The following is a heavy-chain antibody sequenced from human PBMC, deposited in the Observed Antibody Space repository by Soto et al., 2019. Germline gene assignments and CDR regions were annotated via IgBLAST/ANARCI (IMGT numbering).Heavy chain of an antibody. V-gene: IGHV1-69*01. D-gene: IGHD2-2*01. CDR2: IIPIPGTA. J-gene: IGHJ6*02. Sequence: QVQLVQSGAEVKKPGSSVKVSCKASGGTFSSYAISWVRQAPGEGLEWLGGIIPIPGTANYAQNFQGSVTITADESTSTAYMELSSLRSEDTAVYYCARSQGSSTSLEIYYYYYYGMAVWGQGNTVTVSS. CDR3: ARSQGSSTSLEIYYYYYYGMAV. CDR1: GGTFSSYA.